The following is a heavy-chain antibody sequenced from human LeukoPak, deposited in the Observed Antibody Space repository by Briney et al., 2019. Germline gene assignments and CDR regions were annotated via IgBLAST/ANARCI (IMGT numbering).Heavy chain of an antibody. CDR3: ARLRTFDY. Sequence: GGSLRLSCAAAGFAFSNYWMSWVRQAPGKGLEWVANIKQDGSEKYYVGSVKGRFTISRDNADNSLYLQMNSLRAEDTAVYYCARLRTFDYWGQGTLVTVSS. CDR1: GFAFSNYW. CDR2: IKQDGSEK. V-gene: IGHV3-7*03. D-gene: IGHD1-14*01. J-gene: IGHJ4*02.